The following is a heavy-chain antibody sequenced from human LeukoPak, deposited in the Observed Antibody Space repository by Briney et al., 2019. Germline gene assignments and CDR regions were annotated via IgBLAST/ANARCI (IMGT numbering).Heavy chain of an antibody. CDR1: EFTLSNYW. D-gene: IGHD3-10*01. J-gene: IGHJ6*02. Sequence: GGSLRLYCAASEFTLSNYWMHWVRQAPGKGLVWVSRINNDGSSTSYADSVKGRFTVSRDNAKSTVYLQMISLGDEDTAVYYCAREKPADYGSGSYDLQYYYFGMDVWGQGTTVTVSS. CDR2: INNDGSST. CDR3: AREKPADYGSGSYDLQYYYFGMDV. V-gene: IGHV3-74*01.